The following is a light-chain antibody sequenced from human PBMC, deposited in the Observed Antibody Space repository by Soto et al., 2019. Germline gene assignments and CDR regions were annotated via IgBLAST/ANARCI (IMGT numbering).Light chain of an antibody. V-gene: IGLV2-14*03. CDR1: SRDVGAYNY. CDR3: SSYTSSYTYV. J-gene: IGLJ1*01. CDR2: DVT. Sequence: QSVLTQPASVSGSPGQSIAISCTGTSRDVGAYNYVSWYQHHPGKAPKLMIYDVTNRPSGVSNRFSGSKSGNTASLTISGLQADDEADYYCSSYTSSYTYVFGTGTKVTVL.